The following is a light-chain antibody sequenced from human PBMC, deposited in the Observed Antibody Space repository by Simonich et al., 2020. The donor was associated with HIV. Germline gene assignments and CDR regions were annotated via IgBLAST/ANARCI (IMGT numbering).Light chain of an antibody. V-gene: IGLV5-45*01. CDR1: SGNNVGPYR. CDR3: MIWHSSASV. J-gene: IGLJ3*02. CDR2: YKADSDT. Sequence: QAVATLPASLSASPGASARLTCTLRSGNNVGPYRIDWYQQTPGSPPQFHLRYKADSDTQQGSIIPSRFSGTKDASANAGILFISGLQSDDEADYDCMIWHSSASVFGGGTKLTVL.